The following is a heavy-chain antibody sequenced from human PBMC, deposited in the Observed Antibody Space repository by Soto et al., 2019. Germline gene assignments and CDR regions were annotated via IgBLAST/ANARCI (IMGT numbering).Heavy chain of an antibody. CDR2: IYYSGST. CDR1: GGSISSSSYY. D-gene: IGHD6-19*01. V-gene: IGHV4-39*01. J-gene: IGHJ4*02. CDR3: ASRYSSGWREVGYFDY. Sequence: SETLSLTCTVSGGSISSSSYYWGWIRQPPGKGLEWIGSIYYSGSTYYNPSLKSRVTISVDTSKNQSSLKLSSVTAADTAVYYCASRYSSGWREVGYFDYWGQGTLVTVSS.